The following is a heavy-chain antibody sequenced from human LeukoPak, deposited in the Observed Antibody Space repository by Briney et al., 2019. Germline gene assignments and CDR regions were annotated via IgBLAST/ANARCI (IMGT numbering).Heavy chain of an antibody. V-gene: IGHV3-23*01. Sequence: PGGSLRLSCAASGFTFSHHGMNWVRQAPGKGLEWVSGVGPSGARTYYADSVKGRFTGSRDNSKNMVVLQMNSLRAEDTAIYYCAKDDAYLQYDDWGQGTLVTVSS. CDR2: VGPSGART. CDR3: AKDDAYLQYDD. D-gene: IGHD5-24*01. CDR1: GFTFSHHG. J-gene: IGHJ4*02.